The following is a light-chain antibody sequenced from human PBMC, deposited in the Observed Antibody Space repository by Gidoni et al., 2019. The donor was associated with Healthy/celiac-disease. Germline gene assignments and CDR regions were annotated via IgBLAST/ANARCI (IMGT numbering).Light chain of an antibody. V-gene: IGKV3-20*01. J-gene: IGKJ1*01. CDR3: QQYGSSLWT. CDR1: QSVSSSY. Sequence: EIVLTQSPGTLSLSPGERATLSRRASQSVSSSYLAWYQQKPGQAPRLLIYGASSRATGIPDRFSGSGSGTDFTLTISRLEPEDFAVYYCQQYGSSLWTFXXXTKVEIK. CDR2: GAS.